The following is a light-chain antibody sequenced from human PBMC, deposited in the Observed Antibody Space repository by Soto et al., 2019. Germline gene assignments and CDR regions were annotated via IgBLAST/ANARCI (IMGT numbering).Light chain of an antibody. CDR1: RTIAGY. CDR2: AAS. Sequence: DIQMTQSPSSLSASVGDRVTITCRASRTIAGYVNWYQQRPGEAPNLLIYAASSLQSGVPSGFRGSGSGTDFTLTINSLQPEDFATFYCQQTYSTPGTFGQGTKVDI. J-gene: IGKJ1*01. CDR3: QQTYSTPGT. V-gene: IGKV1-39*01.